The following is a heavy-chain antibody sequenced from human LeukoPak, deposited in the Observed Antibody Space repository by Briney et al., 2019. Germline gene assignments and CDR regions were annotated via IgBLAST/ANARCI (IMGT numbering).Heavy chain of an antibody. CDR2: IKQDGSEK. Sequence: GGSLRLSCAASGFTFSSYWMSWVRQAPGKGLEWVANIKQDGSEKYYVDSVKGRFTISRDNAKNSLYLQVNSLRAEDTAVYYCARVEGYSENWPRKGFYYHGLDVWGQGTTVTVSS. V-gene: IGHV3-7*01. CDR3: ARVEGYSENWPRKGFYYHGLDV. J-gene: IGHJ6*02. D-gene: IGHD6-13*01. CDR1: GFTFSSYW.